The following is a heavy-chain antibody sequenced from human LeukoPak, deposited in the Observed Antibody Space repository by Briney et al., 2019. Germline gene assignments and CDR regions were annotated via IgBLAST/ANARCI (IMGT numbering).Heavy chain of an antibody. J-gene: IGHJ4*02. Sequence: GGSLRLSCAASGFTFSSYAMHWVRQAPGKGLEWAAVISDDGSNKYYADSVKGRFTISRDNSKNTVYMQMNSLRAEDTAVYYCARRTSAWSLLYWGQGTLVTASS. CDR1: GFTFSSYA. CDR3: ARRTSAWSLLY. V-gene: IGHV3-30*04. D-gene: IGHD2-2*01. CDR2: ISDDGSNK.